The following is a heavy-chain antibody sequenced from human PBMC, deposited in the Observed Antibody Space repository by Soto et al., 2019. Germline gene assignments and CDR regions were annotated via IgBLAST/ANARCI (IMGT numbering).Heavy chain of an antibody. CDR3: ARRYSGYDFDY. CDR2: INHSGST. Sequence: SEILSLTCAVYGGSFSGYYWSWIRQPPGKGLEWIGEINHSGSTNYNPSLKSRVTISVDTSKNQFSLKVSSVTAADTAVYYCARRYSGYDFDYWGQGTLVT. CDR1: GGSFSGYY. D-gene: IGHD5-12*01. J-gene: IGHJ4*02. V-gene: IGHV4-34*01.